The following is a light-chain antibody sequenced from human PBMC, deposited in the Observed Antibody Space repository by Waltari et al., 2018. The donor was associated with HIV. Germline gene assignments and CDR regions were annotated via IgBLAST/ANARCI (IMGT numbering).Light chain of an antibody. CDR1: AGVVTRGHC. CDR2: DST. Sequence: QPVVTQEPSLTVSPGGAVTLTCASSAGVVTRGHCPHWFQQRAGQAPKTLICDSTKRYSWTPGRVRGSFLEDRAALALGGAQIQHEAADYWLLSLHGDLLLGGGTKLSAL. V-gene: IGLV7-46*01. J-gene: IGLJ2*01. CDR3: LLSLHGDLL.